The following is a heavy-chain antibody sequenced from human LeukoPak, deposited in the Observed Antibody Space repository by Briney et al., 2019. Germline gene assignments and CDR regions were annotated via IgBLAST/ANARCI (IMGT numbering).Heavy chain of an antibody. CDR3: ARVTTESGYYDSSGYYTLNPNAFDI. CDR2: IYYSGST. CDR1: GGSISSYY. D-gene: IGHD3-22*01. J-gene: IGHJ3*02. Sequence: SETLSLTCTVSGGSISSYYWSWIRQPPGKGLEWIAYIYYSGSTNHNPSLKSRVIISVDTSKNQFSLKPRSVTAADTAVYYCARVTTESGYYDSSGYYTLNPNAFDIWGQGTMVTVSS. V-gene: IGHV4-59*01.